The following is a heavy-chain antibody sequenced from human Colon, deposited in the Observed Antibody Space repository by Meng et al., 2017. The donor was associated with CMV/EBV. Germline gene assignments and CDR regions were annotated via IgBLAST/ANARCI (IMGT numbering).Heavy chain of an antibody. CDR2: IGAYNFNA. J-gene: IGHJ4*02. CDR1: VYTFTSYG. CDR3: PTNPRPASAAMADFDH. Sequence: VYTFTSYGIGWGRQAPGQGLAWMGWIGAYNFNANSAQNLHSSVTMTSDISTSPEYMRLRGLASADTAVYFYPTNPRPASAAMADFDHWGQGTLVTVSS. D-gene: IGHD5-18*01. V-gene: IGHV1-18*01.